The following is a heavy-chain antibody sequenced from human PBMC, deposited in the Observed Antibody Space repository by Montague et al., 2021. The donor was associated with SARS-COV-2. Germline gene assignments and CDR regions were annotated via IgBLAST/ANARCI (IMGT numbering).Heavy chain of an antibody. CDR3: ATQPDYYYYSLDV. D-gene: IGHD1-14*01. V-gene: IGHV4-59*08. Sequence: SETLSLTCAVSGGSVSDYYWSWIRQPPGKGLEWIADIYYSGNTDYNPSLKSRVTILVDTSKNQFSLKLSSVTAADTAVYYCATQPDYYYYSLDVWGQGTTVTVS. J-gene: IGHJ6*02. CDR2: IYYSGNT. CDR1: GGSVSDYY.